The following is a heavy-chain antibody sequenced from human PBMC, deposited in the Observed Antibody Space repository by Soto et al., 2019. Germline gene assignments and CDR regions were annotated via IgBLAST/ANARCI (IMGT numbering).Heavy chain of an antibody. CDR3: AEDNVGYDFWSGYSTYFDY. CDR2: ISYDGSNK. D-gene: IGHD3-3*01. J-gene: IGHJ4*02. CDR1: GFTFSSYG. V-gene: IGHV3-30*18. Sequence: PGGSLRLSCAACGFTFSSYGMHWVRQAPGKGLEWVAVISYDGSNKYYADSVKGRFTISRDNSKNTLYLQMNSLRAEDTAVYYCAEDNVGYDFWSGYSTYFDYWGQGTLVTVSS.